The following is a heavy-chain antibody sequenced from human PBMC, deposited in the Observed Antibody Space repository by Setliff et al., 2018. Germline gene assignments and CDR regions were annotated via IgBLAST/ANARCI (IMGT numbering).Heavy chain of an antibody. CDR3: ARLRGAFDY. D-gene: IGHD3-16*01. CDR1: GGSISSYY. J-gene: IGHJ4*02. Sequence: ETLSLTCTVSGGSISSYYWSWIRQPPGKRLEWIGYIYYSGGTNYNPSLESRVTISVDTSKNQFSLRLNSATAADTAVYYCARLRGAFDYWGQGTLVTVSS. CDR2: IYYSGGT. V-gene: IGHV4-59*01.